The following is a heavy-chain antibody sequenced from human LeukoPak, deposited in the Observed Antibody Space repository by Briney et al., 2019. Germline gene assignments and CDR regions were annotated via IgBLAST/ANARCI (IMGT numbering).Heavy chain of an antibody. Sequence: SETLSLTCTVSGGSISSNSYYWGWIRQPPGKGLEWIGNIYFTGSTYFNPSLKSRVTISVDTSTNQFSLKLSSVTAADTAVYYCARRRLRLEFDYWGQGTLVTVSS. V-gene: IGHV4-39*01. CDR3: ARRRLRLEFDY. CDR2: IYFTGST. J-gene: IGHJ4*02. CDR1: GGSISSNSYY.